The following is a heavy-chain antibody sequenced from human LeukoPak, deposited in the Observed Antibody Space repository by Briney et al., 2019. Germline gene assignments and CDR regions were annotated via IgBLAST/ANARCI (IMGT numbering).Heavy chain of an antibody. Sequence: SVKVSCKASGGTFSSYAISWVRQAPGQGLEWMGGIIPIFGTANYAQKFQGRVTITTDESTSTAYMELSSLRSEDTAVYYCARDLVFFPGIAAAGTAFDIWGQGTMVTVSS. CDR1: GGTFSSYA. J-gene: IGHJ3*02. CDR2: IIPIFGTA. CDR3: ARDLVFFPGIAAAGTAFDI. D-gene: IGHD6-13*01. V-gene: IGHV1-69*05.